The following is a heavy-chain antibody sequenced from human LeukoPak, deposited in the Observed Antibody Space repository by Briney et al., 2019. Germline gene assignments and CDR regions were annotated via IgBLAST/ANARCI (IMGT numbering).Heavy chain of an antibody. CDR3: ARGTMYFDY. CDR2: IYYSGST. D-gene: IGHD3-3*01. V-gene: IGHV4-59*01. Sequence: PSETLSLTCAVYGGSFSGYYWSWIRQPPGKGLEWIGYIYYSGSTNYNPSLKSRVTISVDTSKNQFSLKLSSVTAADAAVYYCARGTMYFDYWGQGTLVTVSS. J-gene: IGHJ4*02. CDR1: GGSFSGYY.